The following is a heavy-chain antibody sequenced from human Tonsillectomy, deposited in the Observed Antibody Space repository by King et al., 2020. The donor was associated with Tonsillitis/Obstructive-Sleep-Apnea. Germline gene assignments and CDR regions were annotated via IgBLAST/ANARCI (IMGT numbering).Heavy chain of an antibody. D-gene: IGHD3-3*01. J-gene: IGHJ4*02. Sequence: VQLVESGGGLVQPGGSLRLSCAASGFTFSSYAMTWVRQAPGKGLEWVSGISGDGASTYYADSVKGRFTISRDNSKNMLSLQLNSLRAEDTAVYYCAKLSGFNFWSAYFDYWGQGTQVTVSS. V-gene: IGHV3-23*04. CDR2: ISGDGAST. CDR3: AKLSGFNFWSAYFDY. CDR1: GFTFSSYA.